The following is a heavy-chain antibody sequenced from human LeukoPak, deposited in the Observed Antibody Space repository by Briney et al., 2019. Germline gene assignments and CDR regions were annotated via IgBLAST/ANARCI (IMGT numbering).Heavy chain of an antibody. Sequence: GGSLRLSCAVSGFNFSSYAMHWVRQAPGKGLEWVAVISFDGSSKYYADSMKGRTFISRDNSKNTVSLQMNSLRVEDTAVYYCARDHEHRSNGICYDPYFYFMDVWGKGSTVIVSS. V-gene: IGHV3-30*17. CDR2: ISFDGSSK. D-gene: IGHD2-8*01. CDR1: GFNFSSYA. CDR3: ARDHEHRSNGICYDPYFYFMDV. J-gene: IGHJ6*03.